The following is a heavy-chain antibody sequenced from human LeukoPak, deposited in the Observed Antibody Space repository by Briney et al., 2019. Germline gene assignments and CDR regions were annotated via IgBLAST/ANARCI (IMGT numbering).Heavy chain of an antibody. J-gene: IGHJ4*02. CDR1: GFTFSSYA. V-gene: IGHV3-7*01. CDR2: IKQDGSEK. D-gene: IGHD4-23*01. Sequence: GGSLRLSCATSGFTFSSYAMSWVRQAPGKGLEWVANIKQDGSEKYYVDSVKGRFTISRDNAKNSLYLQMNSLRAEDTAVYYCARHGGLTRFDYWGQGTLVTVSS. CDR3: ARHGGLTRFDY.